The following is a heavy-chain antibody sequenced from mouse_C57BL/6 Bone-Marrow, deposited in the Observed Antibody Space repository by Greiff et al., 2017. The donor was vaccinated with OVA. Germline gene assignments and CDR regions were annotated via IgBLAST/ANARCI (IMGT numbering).Heavy chain of an antibody. CDR2: IDPENGDT. CDR3: TATVGEAWFAY. Sequence: VQLQQSGAELVRPGASVKLSCTASGFNIKDDYMHWVKQRPEQGLEWIGWIDPENGDTEYASKFQGQATITADTSSNTAYRQLSSLKSEDTAVDYGTATVGEAWFAYWGQGTLVTVSA. V-gene: IGHV14-4*01. J-gene: IGHJ3*01. D-gene: IGHD1-1*01. CDR1: GFNIKDDY.